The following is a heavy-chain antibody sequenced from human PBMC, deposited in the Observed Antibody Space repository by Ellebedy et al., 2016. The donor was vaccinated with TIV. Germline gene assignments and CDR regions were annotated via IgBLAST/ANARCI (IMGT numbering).Heavy chain of an antibody. V-gene: IGHV1-58*02. Sequence: AASVKVSCKASGFTFTSSAMQWVRQARGQRLEWIGWIVVGNGNTNYAQKFQERVTITRDMSTSTAYMELSSLRSEDTAVYYCAAALYYDILTGYYTEDSWGQGTLVTVSS. CDR3: AAALYYDILTGYYTEDS. CDR1: GFTFTSSA. D-gene: IGHD3-9*01. CDR2: IVVGNGNT. J-gene: IGHJ4*02.